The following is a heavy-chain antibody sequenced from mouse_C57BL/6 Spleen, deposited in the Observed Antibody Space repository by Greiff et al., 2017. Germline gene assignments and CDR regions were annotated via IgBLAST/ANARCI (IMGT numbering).Heavy chain of an antibody. CDR1: GYTFTSYG. V-gene: IGHV1-81*01. CDR3: AGYYGNYGGYYAMDY. CDR2: IYPRSGNT. J-gene: IGHJ4*01. D-gene: IGHD2-1*01. Sequence: VQRVESGAELARPGASVKLSCKASGYTFTSYGISWVKQRTGQGLEWIGEIYPRSGNTYYNEKFKGKATLTADKSSSTAYMELRSLTSEDSAVYFCAGYYGNYGGYYAMDYWGQGTSVTVSS.